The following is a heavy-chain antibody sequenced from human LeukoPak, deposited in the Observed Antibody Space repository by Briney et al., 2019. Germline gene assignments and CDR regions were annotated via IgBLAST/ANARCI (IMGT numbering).Heavy chain of an antibody. CDR1: GYTFSTYW. D-gene: IGHD3-10*01. J-gene: IGHJ4*02. CDR3: TRDTFGACDS. V-gene: IGHV3-74*01. Sequence: GGSLRLSCAASGYTFSTYWMHWVRQGPGKGLVWVSRINEDGTSTSYAESVRGRFTISRDNAKNTLYLQMNSLRAEDAAVYYCTRDTFGACDSWGQGTLVTVSS. CDR2: INEDGTST.